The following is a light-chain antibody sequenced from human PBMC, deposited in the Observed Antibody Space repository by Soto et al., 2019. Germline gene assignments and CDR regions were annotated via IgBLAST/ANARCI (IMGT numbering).Light chain of an antibody. J-gene: IGKJ4*01. CDR1: QSVDSGS. CDR2: ATS. CDR3: QEYGSN. Sequence: ILLTQSPGTLSLSPGERATLSCRASQSVDSGSLAWYQQKPGQTPRLLIYATSNRATGIPDRFSGSGSGADFNLTINRLEPEDFAVYYCQEYGSNFGGGTKVEIK. V-gene: IGKV3-20*01.